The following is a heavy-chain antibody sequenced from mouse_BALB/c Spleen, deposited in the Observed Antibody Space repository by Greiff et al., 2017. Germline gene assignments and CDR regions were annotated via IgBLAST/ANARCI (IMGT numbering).Heavy chain of an antibody. D-gene: IGHD2-14*01. Sequence: QVQLQQPGAELVKPGASVKMSCKASGYTFTSYNMHWVKQTPGQGLEWIGAIYPGNGDTSYNQKFKGKATLTADKSSSTAYMQLSSLTSEDSAVYYCARGNYRFPYWYFDVWGAGTTVTVSS. J-gene: IGHJ1*01. CDR2: IYPGNGDT. V-gene: IGHV1-12*01. CDR3: ARGNYRFPYWYFDV. CDR1: GYTFTSYN.